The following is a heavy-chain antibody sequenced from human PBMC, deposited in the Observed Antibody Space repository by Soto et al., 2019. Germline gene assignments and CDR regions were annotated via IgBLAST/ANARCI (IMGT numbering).Heavy chain of an antibody. J-gene: IGHJ6*02. V-gene: IGHV3-30*04. CDR3: AKDERDIVLVPAADHPYYYGMDV. CDR1: WFSFSGSA. Sequence: PGGSLRLSCAASWFSFSGSAMHWVRQAPGKGLEWVAVISYDGGNKYYADSVKGRFTISRDNSKNTLYLQMNSLRAEDTAVYYCAKDERDIVLVPAADHPYYYGMDVWGQGTTVTVSS. D-gene: IGHD2-2*01. CDR2: ISYDGGNK.